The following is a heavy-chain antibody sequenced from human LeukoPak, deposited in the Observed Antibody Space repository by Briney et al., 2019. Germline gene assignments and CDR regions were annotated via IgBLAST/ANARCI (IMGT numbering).Heavy chain of an antibody. Sequence: PGGSLRLSCEASGFTFRSYWMHSVRQAPGRGLVWVSSMKSDGSSRSYAESVKGRFTISRDNTKNTLYLQMSSLIAADTAVYYCTRGGSYGDFWGQGTLVTVSS. CDR3: TRGGSYGDF. CDR2: MKSDGSSR. D-gene: IGHD3-16*01. CDR1: GFTFRSYW. V-gene: IGHV3-74*01. J-gene: IGHJ4*02.